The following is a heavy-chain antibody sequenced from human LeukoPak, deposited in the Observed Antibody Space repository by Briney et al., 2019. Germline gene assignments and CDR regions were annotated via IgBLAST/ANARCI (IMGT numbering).Heavy chain of an antibody. CDR2: ISTSGNII. D-gene: IGHD3-10*01. CDR3: ARDHRRKLWLGELSAQDYIYMDV. Sequence: PGGSLRLSCAASGFSFSDYEMNWVRQAPGKGLEWVLHISTSGNIIHYADSVKGRFTISRDNAKNSLYLQMNSLRAEDTAVYYCARDHRRKLWLGELSAQDYIYMDVWGKGTTVTISS. V-gene: IGHV3-48*03. J-gene: IGHJ6*03. CDR1: GFSFSDYE.